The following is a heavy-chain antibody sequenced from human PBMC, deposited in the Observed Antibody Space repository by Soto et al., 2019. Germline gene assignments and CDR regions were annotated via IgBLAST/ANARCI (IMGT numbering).Heavy chain of an antibody. CDR3: ARDGEEAGLYFDY. J-gene: IGHJ4*02. CDR1: GFIFSSYW. CDR2: INQDGREK. D-gene: IGHD6-19*01. Sequence: EVQLVESGGGLVQPGGSLRLSCAASGFIFSSYWMSWVRQAPGKGLEWVASINQDGREKYYVDSVKGRFTISRDNAENSLYLQVNSLRVEDTAVYYCARDGEEAGLYFDYWGQGTLVTVSS. V-gene: IGHV3-7*01.